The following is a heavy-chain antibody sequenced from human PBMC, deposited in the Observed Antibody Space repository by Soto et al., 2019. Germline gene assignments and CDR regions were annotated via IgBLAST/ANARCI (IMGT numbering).Heavy chain of an antibody. V-gene: IGHV3-7*01. CDR1: GFTFSSYV. Sequence: PGGSLRLSCAASGFTFSSYVMSWVRQYPGKGLEWVANIKQDGSEKYYVDSVKGRFTISRDDAKNSLYLQMNSLRAEDTAVYYCARDRTCVAATPCYYYGMDVWGQGTTVTAP. D-gene: IGHD2-15*01. CDR3: ARDRTCVAATPCYYYGMDV. J-gene: IGHJ6*02. CDR2: IKQDGSEK.